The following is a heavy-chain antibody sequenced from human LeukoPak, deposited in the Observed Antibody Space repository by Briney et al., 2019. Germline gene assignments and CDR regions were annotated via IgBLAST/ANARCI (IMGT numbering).Heavy chain of an antibody. CDR3: AREAGGRYYYDSSGYYLYYFDY. CDR1: GYSISSGYY. CDR2: IYHSGST. J-gene: IGHJ4*02. V-gene: IGHV4-38-2*02. D-gene: IGHD3-22*01. Sequence: PSETLSPTCTVSGYSISSGYYWGWIRQPPGKGREWIGSIYHSGSTYYNPSLKSRVTISVDTSKNQFSLKLSSVTAADTAVYYCAREAGGRYYYDSSGYYLYYFDYWGQGTLVTVSS.